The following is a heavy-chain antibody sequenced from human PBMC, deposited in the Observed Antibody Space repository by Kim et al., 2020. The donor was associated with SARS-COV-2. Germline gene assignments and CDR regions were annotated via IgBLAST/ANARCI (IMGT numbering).Heavy chain of an antibody. V-gene: IGHV4-34*01. CDR2: INHSGST. CDR1: GGSFSGYY. Sequence: SETLSLTCAVYGGSFSGYYWSWIRQPPGKGLEWIGEINHSGSTNYNPSLKSRVTISVDTSKNQFSLKLSSVTAADTAVYYCARRSAARLIDYWGQGTLVT. J-gene: IGHJ4*02. D-gene: IGHD6-6*01. CDR3: ARRSAARLIDY.